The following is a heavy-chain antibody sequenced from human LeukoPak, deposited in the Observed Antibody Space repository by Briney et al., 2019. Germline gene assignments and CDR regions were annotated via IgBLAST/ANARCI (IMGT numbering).Heavy chain of an antibody. CDR1: GYTFTSYG. V-gene: IGHV1-18*01. Sequence: AAVKVSCKASGYTFTSYGISWVRQAPGQGLEGMGWISAYNGNTNYAQKLQGRVTMTTDTSTSTAYTELRSLRSDDTAVYYCARDRQQQLVHHDAFDIWGQGTMVTVP. CDR3: ARDRQQQLVHHDAFDI. J-gene: IGHJ3*02. D-gene: IGHD6-13*01. CDR2: ISAYNGNT.